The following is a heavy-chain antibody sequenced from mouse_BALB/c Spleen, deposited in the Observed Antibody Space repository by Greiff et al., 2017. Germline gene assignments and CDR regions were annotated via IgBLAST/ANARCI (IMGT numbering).Heavy chain of an antibody. CDR2: ISNLAYSI. J-gene: IGHJ4*01. CDR3: ARGSPYAMDY. V-gene: IGHV5-15*02. CDR1: GSTFSDYG. Sequence: EVKLLESGGGLLQPGGSRKLSCAAAGSTFSDYGLAWVRQAPGTGPEWVAFISNLAYSIYYADTVTGRFTISREHAKNTLYLEMSSLRSEDKAMYYCARGSPYAMDYWDQRTSETDSS.